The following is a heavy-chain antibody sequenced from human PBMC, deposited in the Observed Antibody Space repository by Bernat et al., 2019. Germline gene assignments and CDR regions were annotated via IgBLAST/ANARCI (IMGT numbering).Heavy chain of an antibody. CDR2: ISYDGSNK. Sequence: QVQLVESGGGVVQPGRSLRLSCAASGFTFSSYGMHWVRQAPGKGLEWVAVISYDGSNKYYADSVKGRFTISRDNSKNTLYLQMNSLRAEDTAVYYCAKAGYSSSWQTYYYYGMDVWGQGTTVTVSS. V-gene: IGHV3-30*18. J-gene: IGHJ6*02. CDR1: GFTFSSYG. CDR3: AKAGYSSSWQTYYYYGMDV. D-gene: IGHD6-13*01.